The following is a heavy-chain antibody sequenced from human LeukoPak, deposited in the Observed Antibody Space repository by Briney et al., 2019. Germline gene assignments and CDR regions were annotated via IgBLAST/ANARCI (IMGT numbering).Heavy chain of an antibody. J-gene: IGHJ4*02. D-gene: IGHD5-12*01. CDR1: GYGFTTYA. CDR2: VNTVNGNT. V-gene: IGHV1-3*03. Sequence: ASVKVSCKASGYGFTTYALRWVRQAPGQRLEWMGWVNTVNGNTKYSQEFQGRVTITRDTSASTAYMELSSLISEDMAIYYCARQRGYFGFTQAYFDYWGQGTLVTVSS. CDR3: ARQRGYFGFTQAYFDY.